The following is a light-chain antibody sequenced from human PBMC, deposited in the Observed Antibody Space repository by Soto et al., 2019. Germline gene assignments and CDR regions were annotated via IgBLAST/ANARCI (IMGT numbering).Light chain of an antibody. V-gene: IGKV3-11*01. CDR3: QQRTLWPRT. J-gene: IGKJ1*01. CDR2: GAS. CDR1: QSVSGT. Sequence: EIVLTQSPATLSLSPGERATLSCRASQSVSGTLAWFQQKPGQSPRLLFYGASNRATGIPARFSASGSGTDFTLTISSLEPEDFAVYYCQQRTLWPRTFGQGTKVDIK.